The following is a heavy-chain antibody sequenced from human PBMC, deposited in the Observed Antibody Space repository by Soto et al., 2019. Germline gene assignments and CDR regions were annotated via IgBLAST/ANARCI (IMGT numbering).Heavy chain of an antibody. Sequence: EVQLVESGGGLVQPGGSLRLSCAASGFSFSNHTMNWDRQAPGKGLEWVSYISSGSSSIYYADSVKGRFTISRDDAKNSLYLQMKSLRDDDTAVYYCARDRTKYSSTWDDYGMDVWGQGTTVIVSS. CDR1: GFSFSNHT. D-gene: IGHD6-13*01. CDR3: ARDRTKYSSTWDDYGMDV. CDR2: ISSGSSSI. J-gene: IGHJ6*02. V-gene: IGHV3-48*02.